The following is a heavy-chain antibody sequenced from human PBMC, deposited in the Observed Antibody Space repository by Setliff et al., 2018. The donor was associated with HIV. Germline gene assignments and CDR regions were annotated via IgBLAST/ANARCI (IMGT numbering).Heavy chain of an antibody. J-gene: IGHJ5*02. V-gene: IGHV4-59*01. CDR1: AGSISNYY. CDR2: IYYSGTT. D-gene: IGHD2-21*02. Sequence: SLTCTVSAGSISNYYWSWIRQPPGKGLEWIGYIYYSGTTNYNPSLKSRITISVDTSKNQFSLKLSSVTAADTAVYYCAGRAVTAINNFDPWGQGTLVTVSS. CDR3: AGRAVTAINNFDP.